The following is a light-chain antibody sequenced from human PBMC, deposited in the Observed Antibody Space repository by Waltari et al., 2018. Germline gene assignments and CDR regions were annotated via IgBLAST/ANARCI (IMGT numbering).Light chain of an antibody. J-gene: IGKJ1*01. CDR3: QQYNRFSP. Sequence: DTQLSQFPSTLAASVGHRLTITCRAREAINKWLAWYQQKPGKAPKVLIYDASTLQSGVPSRFSGSGSGTEFTLTIDSLQPDDFATYYCQQYNRFSPFGQGTNVEVK. V-gene: IGKV1-5*01. CDR2: DAS. CDR1: EAINKW.